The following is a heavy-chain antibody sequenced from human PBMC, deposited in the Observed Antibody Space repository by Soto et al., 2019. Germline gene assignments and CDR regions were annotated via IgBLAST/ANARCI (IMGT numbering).Heavy chain of an antibody. D-gene: IGHD5-12*01. CDR2: IDNRGRT. V-gene: IGHV4-34*01. CDR3: ARKGVEATWGAINF. Sequence: QVRLQQWGAGLVKTSDTLSLTCAVHSGFFSTNWWMWIRQPPGKGVECIGEIDNRGRTNYHPSLKSRVTVALDTSKSQVSLRLTSVTAADTAVYYCARKGVEATWGAINFWGQGTLVTVSS. J-gene: IGHJ4*02. CDR1: SGFFSTNW.